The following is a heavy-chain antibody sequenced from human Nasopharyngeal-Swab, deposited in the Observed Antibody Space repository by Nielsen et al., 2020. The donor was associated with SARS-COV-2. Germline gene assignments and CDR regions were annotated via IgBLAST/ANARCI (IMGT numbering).Heavy chain of an antibody. CDR1: GYRFTSYW. V-gene: IGHV5-51*01. Sequence: GGSLRLSCKGSGYRFTSYWIGWVRQMPGKGLEWMGIIYPGDSDTRYSPSFQGQVTISADKSISTAYLQWSSLKASDTAMYYCARRAHGDGYNFWGQGTLVTVSS. CDR3: ARRAHGDGYNF. D-gene: IGHD5-24*01. J-gene: IGHJ4*02. CDR2: IYPGDSDT.